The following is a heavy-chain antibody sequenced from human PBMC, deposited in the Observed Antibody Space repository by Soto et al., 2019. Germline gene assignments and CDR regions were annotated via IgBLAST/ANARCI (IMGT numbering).Heavy chain of an antibody. J-gene: IGHJ6*02. CDR3: ARVTPLQAGGYYYGMDF. CDR1: GGTFSSYA. Sequence: QVQLVQSGAEVKKPGSSVKVSCKASGGTFSSYAISWVRQAPGQGLEWMGGLIPIFGTANYAQKFQGRVTITADESTSTAYRELSSLRAEDTAVYACARVTPLQAGGYYYGMDFWGQGTTVTFSS. V-gene: IGHV1-69*01. CDR2: LIPIFGTA. D-gene: IGHD3-16*01.